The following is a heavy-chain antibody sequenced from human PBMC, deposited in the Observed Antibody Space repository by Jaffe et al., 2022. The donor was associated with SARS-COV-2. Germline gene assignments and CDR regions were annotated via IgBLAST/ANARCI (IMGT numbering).Heavy chain of an antibody. V-gene: IGHV3-33*01. CDR3: ARDRGVGYDFWSGYSATPYGMDV. J-gene: IGHJ6*02. CDR1: GFTFSSYG. Sequence: QVQLVESGGGVVQPGRSLRLSCAASGFTFSSYGMHWVRQAPGKGLEWVAVIWYDGSNKYYADSVKGRFTISRDNSKNTLYLQMNSLRAEDTAVYYCARDRGVGYDFWSGYSATPYGMDVWGQGTTVTVSS. CDR2: IWYDGSNK. D-gene: IGHD3-3*01.